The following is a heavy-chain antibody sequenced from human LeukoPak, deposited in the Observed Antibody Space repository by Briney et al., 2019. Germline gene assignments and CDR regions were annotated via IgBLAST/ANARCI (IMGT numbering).Heavy chain of an antibody. Sequence: AGGSLRLSCAASGFTVSSNYMHWVRQAPGKGLEWVAVISYDGSNKYYADSVKGRFTISRDNSKDTLYLQMNSLRAEDTAVYYCASGIEGYFDYWGQGTLVTVSS. J-gene: IGHJ4*02. CDR3: ASGIEGYFDY. CDR1: GFTVSSNY. D-gene: IGHD1-26*01. V-gene: IGHV3-30-3*01. CDR2: ISYDGSNK.